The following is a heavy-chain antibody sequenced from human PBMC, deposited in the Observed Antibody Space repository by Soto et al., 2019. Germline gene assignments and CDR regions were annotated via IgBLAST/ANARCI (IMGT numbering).Heavy chain of an antibody. CDR1: GFTLSSYG. D-gene: IGHD6-13*01. Sequence: GGSLRLSCAASGFTLSSYGMHWVRQAPGKGLEWVAVISYDGSNKYYADSVKGRFTISRDNSKNTLYLQMNSLRAEDTAVYYCAKYRVYSSWYGTYYFDYWGQATLVTVS. V-gene: IGHV3-30*18. J-gene: IGHJ4*02. CDR3: AKYRVYSSWYGTYYFDY. CDR2: ISYDGSNK.